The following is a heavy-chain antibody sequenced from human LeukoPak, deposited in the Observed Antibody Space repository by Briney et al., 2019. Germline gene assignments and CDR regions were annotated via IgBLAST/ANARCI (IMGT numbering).Heavy chain of an antibody. CDR3: ARDRRLHYYDSSGPLGCDYHSMDV. V-gene: IGHV3-7*01. D-gene: IGHD3-22*01. Sequence: PGGSLRLSCVVSGLIFGDCWMSWVRQAPGKGLEWVANIKQDGSERYYVDSVKGRFTISRDNAKNSVYLQMNSLRADDTAVYYCARDRRLHYYDSSGPLGCDYHSMDVWGQGTTVTVSS. J-gene: IGHJ6*02. CDR1: GLIFGDCW. CDR2: IKQDGSER.